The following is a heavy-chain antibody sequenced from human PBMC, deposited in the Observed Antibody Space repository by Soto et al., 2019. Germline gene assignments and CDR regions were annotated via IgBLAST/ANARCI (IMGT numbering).Heavy chain of an antibody. D-gene: IGHD6-13*01. CDR2: ISGSRGST. CDR1: GFTFSSYA. V-gene: IGHV3-23*01. J-gene: IGHJ3*02. Sequence: PGGSLRLSLAASGFTFSSYAMSWLRQDPGKGLEWVSAISGSRGSTYYADSVKGRFTISRDNSKNTLYLHMNSLRAEDRAVYYCAKIKKLLLVDAFDILAQGTMVPISS. CDR3: AKIKKLLLVDAFDI.